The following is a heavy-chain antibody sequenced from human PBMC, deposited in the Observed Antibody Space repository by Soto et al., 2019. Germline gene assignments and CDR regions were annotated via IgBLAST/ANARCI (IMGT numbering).Heavy chain of an antibody. CDR2: ISWNSGSI. CDR3: AKSTGALTGYGGYYFDY. V-gene: IGHV3-9*01. D-gene: IGHD3-9*01. Sequence: EVQLVESGGGLVQPGRSLRLSCAASGFTFDDYAMHWVRQAPGKGLEWVSGISWNSGSIGYADSVKGRFTISRDNAKNSLYLQMNSLRAEDTALYYCAKSTGALTGYGGYYFDYWGQGTLVTVSS. CDR1: GFTFDDYA. J-gene: IGHJ4*02.